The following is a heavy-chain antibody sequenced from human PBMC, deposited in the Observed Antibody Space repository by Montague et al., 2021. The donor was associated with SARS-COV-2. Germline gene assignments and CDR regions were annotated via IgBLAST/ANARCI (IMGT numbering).Heavy chain of an antibody. Sequence: SETLSLTCTVSGGSISNDSFYWTWLRQPPGKGLEWIGLIYHSGCTYNNPSLNRRLTISVDTSKNQFSLKLTSVTAADTAVYYCARRPGTFGADFDIWGLGTRVTVSS. J-gene: IGHJ3*02. CDR1: GGSISNDSFY. CDR2: IYHSGCT. CDR3: ARRPGTFGADFDI. V-gene: IGHV4-39*01. D-gene: IGHD3-10*01.